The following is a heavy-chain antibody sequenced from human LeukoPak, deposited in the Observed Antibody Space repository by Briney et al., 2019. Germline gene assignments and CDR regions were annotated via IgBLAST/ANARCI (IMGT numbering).Heavy chain of an antibody. CDR3: AKARDILTGSYDY. D-gene: IGHD3-9*01. Sequence: EGSLRLSCAASGFTFSSYAMHWVRQAPGKGLEWVAVISYDGSNKYYADSVKGRFTISRDNSKNTLSLQMNSLIAEDTAVYYCAKARDILTGSYDYWGQGTLVTVSS. V-gene: IGHV3-30*18. CDR2: ISYDGSNK. CDR1: GFTFSSYA. J-gene: IGHJ4*02.